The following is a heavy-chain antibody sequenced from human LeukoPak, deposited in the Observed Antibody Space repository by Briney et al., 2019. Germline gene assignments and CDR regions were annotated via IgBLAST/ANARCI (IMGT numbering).Heavy chain of an antibody. CDR2: INRSGST. CDR3: ARGRRGYFDRFYYYYGMDV. J-gene: IGHJ6*02. D-gene: IGHD3-9*01. V-gene: IGHV4-34*01. CDR1: GGSFSGYY. Sequence: SETLSLTCAVYGGSFSGYYWSWIRQPPGKGLEWIGEINRSGSTNYNPSLKSRVTISVDTSKNQFSLKLSSVTAADTAVYYCARGRRGYFDRFYYYYGMDVWGQGTTVTVSS.